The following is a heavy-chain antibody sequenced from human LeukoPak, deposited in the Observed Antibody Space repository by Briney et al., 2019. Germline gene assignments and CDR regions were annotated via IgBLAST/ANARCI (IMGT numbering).Heavy chain of an antibody. Sequence: SETLSLTCTVSLGSMSRYYWSWSRQAPGKEPEWIVYIFYIGNTNYNPSLRGRVSRSIDTSKNQFSLKLVSVTATDTAVCDSAGTVTTHFAYWGKGALVTVSS. CDR2: IFYIGNT. V-gene: IGHV4-59*08. D-gene: IGHD4-17*01. CDR3: AGTVTTHFAY. CDR1: LGSMSRYY. J-gene: IGHJ4*02.